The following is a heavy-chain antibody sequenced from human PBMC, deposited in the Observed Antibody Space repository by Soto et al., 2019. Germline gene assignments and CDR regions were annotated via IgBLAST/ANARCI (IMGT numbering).Heavy chain of an antibody. V-gene: IGHV2-5*02. CDR3: AHRRIGLEGSMRYFDY. CDR2: IYWDDDK. Sequence: QITLKESGPTLVKPTQTLTLTCACSGFSLSTRGVGVGWIRQPPGKALEWLALIYWDDDKRYSPSLESRLTIPKDTSKTQVVLTMTDVDPVDTATYYCAHRRIGLEGSMRYFDYWGQGTLVTVSS. CDR1: GFSLSTRGVG. J-gene: IGHJ4*02. D-gene: IGHD3-22*01.